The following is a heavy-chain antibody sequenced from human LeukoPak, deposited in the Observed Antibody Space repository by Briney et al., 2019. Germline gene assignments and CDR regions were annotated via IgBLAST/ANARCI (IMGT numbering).Heavy chain of an antibody. CDR1: GFIFSSYS. J-gene: IGHJ4*02. D-gene: IGHD3-10*01. CDR3: ARGYYYASGSSDY. V-gene: IGHV3-48*04. CDR2: ISSSSDTI. Sequence: GGSLRLSCAASGFIFSSYSMNWVRQAPGKGLEWISYISSSSDTIYSADSVRGRFTISRDNAKNSLYLQMNSLRAEDTAVYYCARGYYYASGSSDYWGQGTLVTVSS.